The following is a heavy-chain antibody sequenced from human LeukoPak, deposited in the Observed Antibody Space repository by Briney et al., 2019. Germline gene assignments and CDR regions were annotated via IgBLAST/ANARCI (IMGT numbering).Heavy chain of an antibody. CDR2: VSYDGSNK. V-gene: IGHV3-30-3*01. CDR1: GFTFSNYA. J-gene: IGHJ4*02. D-gene: IGHD7-27*01. Sequence: SGGSLRLSCAASGFTFSNYAMHWVRQAPGKGLEWVAVVSYDGSNKYYADSVKGRFTISRDNSKNTLYLQMNSLRAEDAAIYYCATIGDRRTGELYRIDYWGQGTLVTVPS. CDR3: ATIGDRRTGELYRIDY.